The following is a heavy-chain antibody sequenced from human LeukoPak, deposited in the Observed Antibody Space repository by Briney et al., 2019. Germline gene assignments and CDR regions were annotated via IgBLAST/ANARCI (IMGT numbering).Heavy chain of an antibody. Sequence: GPLRLSCAASGFTFSSYAMYWVRQAPGKGLEYVSAISSNGGSTYYANSVKGRFTISRDNSKNTLYLQMGSLRAEDMAVYYRARGGYFDAFDIWGQGTMVTVSS. CDR2: ISSNGGST. D-gene: IGHD3-22*01. CDR3: ARGGYFDAFDI. J-gene: IGHJ3*02. CDR1: GFTFSSYA. V-gene: IGHV3-64*01.